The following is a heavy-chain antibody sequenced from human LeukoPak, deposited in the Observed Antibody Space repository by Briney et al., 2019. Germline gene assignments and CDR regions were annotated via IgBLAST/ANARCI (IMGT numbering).Heavy chain of an antibody. CDR2: ISWNSCSI. V-gene: IGHV3-9*01. D-gene: IGHD2-15*01. CDR3: AKDIGYCSGGSCYYYYYVMDV. Sequence: GGPVTLSCAASGFTFDDYAMHWVRQAPGKGLEWVSGISWNSCSIGYADSVKGRFTISRDNAKNSLYLQMNSLRAEDTALYYCAKDIGYCSGGSCYYYYYVMDVWGQGTTVTVSS. CDR1: GFTFDDYA. J-gene: IGHJ6*02.